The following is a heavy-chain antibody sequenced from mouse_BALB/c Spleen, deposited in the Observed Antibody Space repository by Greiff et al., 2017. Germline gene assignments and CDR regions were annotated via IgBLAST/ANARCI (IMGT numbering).Heavy chain of an antibody. V-gene: IGHV1-84*02. J-gene: IGHJ2*01. CDR2: IYPGSGNT. D-gene: IGHD1-1*01. CDR3: ARGGFITTVVFDY. CDR1: GYTFTDYY. Sequence: VQVVESGPELVKPGASVKISCKASGYTFTDYYINWVKQKPGQGLEWIGWIYPGSGNTKYNEKFKGKATLTVDTSSSTAYMQLISLTSEDTAVYFCARGGFITTVVFDYWGQGTTLTVSS.